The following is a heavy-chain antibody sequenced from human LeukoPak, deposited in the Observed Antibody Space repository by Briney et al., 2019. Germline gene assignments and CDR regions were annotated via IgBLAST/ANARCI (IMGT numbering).Heavy chain of an antibody. CDR2: INPNTGDT. V-gene: IGHV1-2*02. CDR1: GYTFTDYY. J-gene: IGHJ5*02. CDR3: ARVRGLYNWFDP. Sequence: ASVTVSFKASGYTFTDYYIHWVRQAPGQGLEWMGWINPNTGDTNFAQKFQGRVTMTRGTPISTAYMQLNRLRSDDTAVYYCARVRGLYNWFDPWGQGTLVTVSS. D-gene: IGHD2-15*01.